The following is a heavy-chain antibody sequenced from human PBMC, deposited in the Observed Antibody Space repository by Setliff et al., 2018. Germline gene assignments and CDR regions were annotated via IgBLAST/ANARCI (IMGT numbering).Heavy chain of an antibody. V-gene: IGHV4-34*01. J-gene: IGHJ4*02. Sequence: SETLSLTCAAYGGTFSDYPWTWIRHSPEKGLEWIGEINHRGSTNYNPSLKSRVTISIDTSRDQFSLKLISKIAADTTVYYCARGRNIAARLLDSWGQGTLVTVSS. CDR3: ARGRNIAARLLDS. CDR2: INHRGST. D-gene: IGHD6-6*01. CDR1: GGTFSDYP.